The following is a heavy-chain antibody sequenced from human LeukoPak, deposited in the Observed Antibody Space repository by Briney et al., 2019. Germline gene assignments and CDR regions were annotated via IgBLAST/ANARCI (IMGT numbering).Heavy chain of an antibody. Sequence: SQTLSLTCAISGDSVSSNSAAWNWIRQSPSRGLEWLGRTYYRSKWYNDYAVSVKSRITISPDTSKNQFSLQLNSVTPEDTAVYYCAREKLELRYYYYYMDVWGKGTTVTVSS. D-gene: IGHD1-7*01. CDR2: TYYRSKWYN. J-gene: IGHJ6*03. V-gene: IGHV6-1*01. CDR3: AREKLELRYYYYYMDV. CDR1: GDSVSSNSAA.